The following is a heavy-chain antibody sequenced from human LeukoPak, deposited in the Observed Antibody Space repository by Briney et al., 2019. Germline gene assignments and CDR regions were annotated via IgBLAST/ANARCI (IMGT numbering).Heavy chain of an antibody. J-gene: IGHJ5*02. CDR3: ARVGGTVGARGWFDP. CDR1: GGSIRSSNW. V-gene: IGHV4-4*02. D-gene: IGHD1-26*01. CDR2: IYHSGST. Sequence: SETLSLTCAVSGGSIRSSNWWSWVRPSPGKGLEWIGEIYHSGSTDYNPSLKSRLTISVDKSKNQFSLKLSSVTAADTAVYYCARVGGTVGARGWFDPWGQGSLVTVSS.